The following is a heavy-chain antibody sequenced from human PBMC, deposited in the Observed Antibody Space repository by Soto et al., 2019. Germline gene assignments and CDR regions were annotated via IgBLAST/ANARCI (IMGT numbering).Heavy chain of an antibody. Sequence: ESGGGVVQPGRSLRLSCAASGFTFSSYAMHWVRQAPGKGLEWVAVISYDGSNKYYADSVKGRFTISRDNSKNTLYLQMNSLRAEDTAVYYCARDTGWGSYLDYYYYGMDVWGQGTTVTVSS. CDR3: ARDTGWGSYLDYYYYGMDV. CDR1: GFTFSSYA. J-gene: IGHJ6*02. V-gene: IGHV3-30-3*01. D-gene: IGHD1-26*01. CDR2: ISYDGSNK.